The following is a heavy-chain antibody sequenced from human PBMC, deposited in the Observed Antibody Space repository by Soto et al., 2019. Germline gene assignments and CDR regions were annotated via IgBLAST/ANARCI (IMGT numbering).Heavy chain of an antibody. D-gene: IGHD5-12*01. J-gene: IGHJ4*02. V-gene: IGHV3-7*03. CDR3: ARGYNIDY. Sequence: EVQLVESGGGLVQPGGSLRLSCAASGFTFNSSWMTWVRQAPGKGLEWVANIKQTGSESYYVDSVKGRFTISRDDAKNSVYLQMNTLRAEDTAVYYCARGYNIDYWGQGTLVTVSS. CDR2: IKQTGSES. CDR1: GFTFNSSW.